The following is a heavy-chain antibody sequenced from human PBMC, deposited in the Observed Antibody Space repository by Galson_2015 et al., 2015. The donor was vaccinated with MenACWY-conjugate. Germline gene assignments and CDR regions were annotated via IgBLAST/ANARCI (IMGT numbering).Heavy chain of an antibody. CDR1: GVFVSVSSHY. V-gene: IGHV4-61*01. Sequence: ETLSLTCSVSGVFVSVSSHYWSWVRQPPGQGLEWIGYIHYSGSTNYNPSLKSRVTISVDTSKNQFSLKLSSVTAADTAVYYCARESGVTGTFDSWGQGTLVTVSS. D-gene: IGHD2-8*02. CDR2: IHYSGST. CDR3: ARESGVTGTFDS. J-gene: IGHJ4*02.